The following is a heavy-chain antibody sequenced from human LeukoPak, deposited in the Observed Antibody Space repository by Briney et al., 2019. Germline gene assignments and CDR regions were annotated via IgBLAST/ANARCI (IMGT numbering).Heavy chain of an antibody. J-gene: IGHJ4*02. CDR3: ARTARGVVTATYYFDY. CDR1: GFTVSSNY. V-gene: IGHV3-53*01. D-gene: IGHD2-21*02. CDR2: IYSGGST. Sequence: PGGSLRLSCAASGFTVSSNYMSWVRQAPGKGLEWVSVIYSGGSTYYADSVKGRFTISRGNSKNTLYLQMNSLRAEDTAVYYCARTARGVVTATYYFDYWGQGTLVTVSS.